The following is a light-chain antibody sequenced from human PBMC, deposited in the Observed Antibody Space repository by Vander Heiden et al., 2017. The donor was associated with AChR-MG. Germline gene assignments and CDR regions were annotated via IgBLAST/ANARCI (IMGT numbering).Light chain of an antibody. CDR1: SSDIGNYNF. Sequence: QSALTQPASVSGSPGQSITISCTGTSSDIGNYNFVSWYLQHPGKAPKLIIYDVSNRPSGVSNRFSGSKSGNTASLTISGLQAEDEADYYCSSYTTSSTLVFGGGTKLTVL. CDR2: DVS. V-gene: IGLV2-14*03. J-gene: IGLJ2*01. CDR3: SSYTTSSTLV.